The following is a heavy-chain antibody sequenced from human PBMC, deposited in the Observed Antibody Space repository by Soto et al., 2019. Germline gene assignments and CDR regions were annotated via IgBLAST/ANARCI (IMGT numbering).Heavy chain of an antibody. CDR2: IIPIFGTA. Sequence: QVQLVQSGAEVEKPGSSVKVSCKASGGTFNSYLISWVRQAPGQGLEWMGGIIPIFGTANYAQKLQGRVTITADESTSTVYMALSSLRSEDTAVYYCARGIVVVVAAKYNYYGMDVWGQGTTVTVSS. CDR3: ARGIVVVVAAKYNYYGMDV. J-gene: IGHJ6*02. D-gene: IGHD2-15*01. CDR1: GGTFNSYL. V-gene: IGHV1-69*12.